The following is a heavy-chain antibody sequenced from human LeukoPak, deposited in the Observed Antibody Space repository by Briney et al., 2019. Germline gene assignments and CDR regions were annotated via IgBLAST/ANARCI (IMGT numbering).Heavy chain of an antibody. CDR1: GGSSVSSGGYY. J-gene: IGHJ4*02. CDR3: VREGEYGEDYY. Sequence: SSQTLSLTCTVSGGSSVSSGGYYWTCIRQHPEKGLEWIGYFYYRASYNPSLKGRVSISIDTSKNQFSLRLTSVTAADTALYYCVREGEYGEDYYWGQGIQVIVSA. CDR2: FYYRA. D-gene: IGHD4-17*01. V-gene: IGHV4-31*03.